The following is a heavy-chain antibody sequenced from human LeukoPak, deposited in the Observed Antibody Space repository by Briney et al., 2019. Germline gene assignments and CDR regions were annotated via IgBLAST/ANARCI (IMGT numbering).Heavy chain of an antibody. Sequence: SETLSLTCTVSGGSMSSYYWSWIRQPPGKGLEWIGYIYTSGSTNYNPSLKSRVTISVDTSKNQFSLKLSSVTAADTAVYYCARHSYGYVRIFDYWGQGTLVTVSS. CDR3: ARHSYGYVRIFDY. J-gene: IGHJ4*02. CDR2: IYTSGST. V-gene: IGHV4-4*09. CDR1: GGSMSSYY. D-gene: IGHD5-18*01.